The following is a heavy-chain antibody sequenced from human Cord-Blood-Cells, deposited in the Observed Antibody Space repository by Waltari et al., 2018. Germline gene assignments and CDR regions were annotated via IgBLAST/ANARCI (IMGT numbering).Heavy chain of an antibody. V-gene: IGHV1-2*02. CDR1: GYTFTGYY. J-gene: IGHJ6*02. CDR3: ARGYSSSYYYYGMDV. CDR2: INPNSGDT. Sequence: QVQLVQSGAEVKKPGASVKVSCKASGYTFTGYYMHWVRQAPGQGLEWMGWINPNSGDTNYAQKFQGRVTMTRDTSISTAYMELSRLRSDDTAVYYCARGYSSSYYYYGMDVWGQGTTVTVSS. D-gene: IGHD6-6*01.